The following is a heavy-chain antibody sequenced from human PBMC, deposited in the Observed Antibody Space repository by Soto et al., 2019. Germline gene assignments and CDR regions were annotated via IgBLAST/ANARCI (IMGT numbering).Heavy chain of an antibody. J-gene: IGHJ4*02. CDR3: ARNIPVTTLGY. CDR2: IYSGGDT. D-gene: IGHD4-17*01. CDR1: GFSVCNNY. V-gene: IGHV3-66*01. Sequence: EVQLVESGGGLVQPGGSLRLSCAASGFSVCNNYMSWVRQAPGKGLECVSLIYSGGDTYYVDSVKGRFSISRDSSKNTLYLQMNSLRAEDSAVYYCARNIPVTTLGYWGQGTVVTVAS.